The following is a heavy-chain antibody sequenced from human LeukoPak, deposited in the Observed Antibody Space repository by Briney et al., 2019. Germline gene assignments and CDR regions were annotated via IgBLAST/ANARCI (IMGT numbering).Heavy chain of an antibody. Sequence: GGSLRLSCAASGFTFSSYSMNWVRQAPGKGLEWVSYISSSSSTIYYADSVKGRFTISRDNAKNSLYLQMNSLRAEDTAVYYCARESGYGGNSHAFDMWGQGAMVTVSS. V-gene: IGHV3-48*04. CDR3: ARESGYGGNSHAFDM. CDR1: GFTFSSYS. J-gene: IGHJ3*02. D-gene: IGHD4-23*01. CDR2: ISSSSSTI.